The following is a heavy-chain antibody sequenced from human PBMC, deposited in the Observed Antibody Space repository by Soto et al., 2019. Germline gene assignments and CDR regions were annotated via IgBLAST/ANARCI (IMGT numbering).Heavy chain of an antibody. CDR3: ARAEGYCTNGVCYTRIYYFDY. Sequence: GGSLRLSCAASGFTFSSYWMSWVRQAPGKGLEWVANIKQDGSEKYYVDSVKGRFTISRDNAKNSLYLQMNSLRAEDTAVYYCARAEGYCTNGVCYTRIYYFDYWGQGTLVTVSS. CDR1: GFTFSSYW. D-gene: IGHD2-8*01. J-gene: IGHJ4*02. V-gene: IGHV3-7*01. CDR2: IKQDGSEK.